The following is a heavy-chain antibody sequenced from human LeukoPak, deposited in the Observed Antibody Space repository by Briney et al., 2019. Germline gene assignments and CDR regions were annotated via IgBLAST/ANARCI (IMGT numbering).Heavy chain of an antibody. Sequence: GGTLRLSCAASGFTFSSYGMSWVRQAPGKGLEWVSAISGSGGSTYYADSVKGRFTISRDNAKNSLYLQMNSLRAEDTAVYYCASIVYSGYDSNDFWGQGTLVTVSS. CDR3: ASIVYSGYDSNDF. D-gene: IGHD5-12*01. V-gene: IGHV3-23*01. CDR2: ISGSGGST. J-gene: IGHJ4*02. CDR1: GFTFSSYG.